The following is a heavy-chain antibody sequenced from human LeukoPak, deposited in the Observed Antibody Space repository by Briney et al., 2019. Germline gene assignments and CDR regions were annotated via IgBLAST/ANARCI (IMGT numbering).Heavy chain of an antibody. V-gene: IGHV3-23*01. CDR3: AKPEGEVVTPYDAFDI. D-gene: IGHD2-15*01. CDR1: GFTFSSYA. J-gene: IGHJ3*02. Sequence: PGGSLRLSCAASGFTFSSYAMSWVRQAPGEGLEWVSAISGSGGSTYYADSVKGRFTISRDNSKNTLYLQMNSLRAEDTAVYYCAKPEGEVVTPYDAFDIWGQGTMVTVSS. CDR2: ISGSGGST.